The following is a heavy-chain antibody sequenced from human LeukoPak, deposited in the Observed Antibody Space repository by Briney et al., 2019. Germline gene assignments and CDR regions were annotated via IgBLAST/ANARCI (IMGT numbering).Heavy chain of an antibody. J-gene: IGHJ4*02. Sequence: GGSPRLSCAASGFTVSSNDMSWVRQAPGKGLEWVSIIYGGGDKFYADSVKGRFTISRDNSKNTLYLQMNSLRAEDTAVYYCARFTGIYYNSADYWGQGTLVTVSS. V-gene: IGHV3-53*01. CDR3: ARFTGIYYNSADY. CDR1: GFTVSSND. D-gene: IGHD3-10*01. CDR2: IYGGGDK.